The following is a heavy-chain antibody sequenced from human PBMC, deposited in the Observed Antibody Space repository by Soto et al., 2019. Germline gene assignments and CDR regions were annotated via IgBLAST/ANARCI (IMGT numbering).Heavy chain of an antibody. V-gene: IGHV4-39*01. D-gene: IGHD3-16*02. Sequence: SETLSLTCSVSGGSISSSSYYWGWIRQSPGEGLEWIGNIHGNGGTQYNPSLSSRVTISVDTSENQFSLKLTSVTAADTAVYYCARGQVMITFGGVIAYFDYWGQGTLVTVSS. CDR3: ARGQVMITFGGVIAYFDY. J-gene: IGHJ4*02. CDR2: IHGNGGT. CDR1: GGSISSSSYY.